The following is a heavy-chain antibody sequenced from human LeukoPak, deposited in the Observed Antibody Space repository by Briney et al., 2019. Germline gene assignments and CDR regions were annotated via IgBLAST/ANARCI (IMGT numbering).Heavy chain of an antibody. V-gene: IGHV3-23*01. Sequence: GGSLRLSCAVSGFTFSSEAMGWVRQLPGGGLEWVSTISPAGGTTYYAESMKGRFTISRDNSKNTLYLQMNSLRAEDTAVYHCAKDKYSPVRSMSEAAYYFDLWGPGTLVTVSS. D-gene: IGHD6-13*01. J-gene: IGHJ4*02. CDR1: GFTFSSEA. CDR3: AKDKYSPVRSMSEAAYYFDL. CDR2: ISPAGGTT.